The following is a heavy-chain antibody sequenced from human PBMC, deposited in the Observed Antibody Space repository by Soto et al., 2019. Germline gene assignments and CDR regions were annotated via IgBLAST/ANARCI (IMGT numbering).Heavy chain of an antibody. CDR1: GFTFSSYA. CDR3: AKDRGKYYYDSSGRLEY. CDR2: ISGSGGIT. Sequence: GGSLRLSCAASGFTFSSYAMSCVRQAPGKGLEGVSAISGSGGITYYADSVNGRFTISRDNSKNTLYLQMNSLRAEDTAVYYCAKDRGKYYYDSSGRLEYWGQGTLVTVSS. D-gene: IGHD3-22*01. V-gene: IGHV3-23*01. J-gene: IGHJ4*02.